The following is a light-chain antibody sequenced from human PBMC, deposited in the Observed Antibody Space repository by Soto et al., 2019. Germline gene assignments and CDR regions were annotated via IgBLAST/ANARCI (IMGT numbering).Light chain of an antibody. CDR3: QQYNNWPLT. V-gene: IGKV3-15*01. Sequence: EIVLTQSPATLSLSPGERSTLSCRASQSVSSNLAWYQQKPGQAPRLLIYGASTMATGFPARFSGSGSGTEFTLTISSLQSEDFAVYYCQQYNNWPLTFGGGTKVDIK. CDR1: QSVSSN. J-gene: IGKJ4*01. CDR2: GAS.